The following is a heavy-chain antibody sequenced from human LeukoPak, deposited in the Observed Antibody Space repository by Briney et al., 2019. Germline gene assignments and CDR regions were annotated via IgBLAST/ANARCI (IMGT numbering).Heavy chain of an antibody. J-gene: IGHJ4*02. CDR3: ARQGWSSASGYYFDY. CDR1: GVSISSSSYY. CDR2: IYYSGST. D-gene: IGHD6-19*01. V-gene: IGHV4-39*01. Sequence: SETLSLTCGVSGVSISSSSYYWGWIRQPPGKGLEWVGTIYYSGSTYYNPSLKSRVTISVDTSKNQFSLKLSSVTAADTAVYYCARQGWSSASGYYFDYWGQGTLVTVSS.